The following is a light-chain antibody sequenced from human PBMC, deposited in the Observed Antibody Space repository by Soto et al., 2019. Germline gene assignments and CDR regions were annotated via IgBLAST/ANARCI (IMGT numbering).Light chain of an antibody. CDR2: GAS. Sequence: EIVLAQSPGTLSLSPGERVTLSCRASQSVSSSYLAWYQQRPGQARRLLFYGASSISTGIPDRFSGSGYGTDFTLTISSLEPEDFAVYYCQQYGSSPLTFGGGTKVEIK. CDR1: QSVSSSY. J-gene: IGKJ4*01. CDR3: QQYGSSPLT. V-gene: IGKV3-20*01.